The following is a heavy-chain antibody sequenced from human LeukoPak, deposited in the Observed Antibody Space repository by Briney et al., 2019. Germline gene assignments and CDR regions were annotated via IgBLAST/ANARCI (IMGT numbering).Heavy chain of an antibody. CDR1: AFIFSGHW. V-gene: IGHV3-7*01. D-gene: IGHD2-15*01. CDR3: AREDGYCSGGNCYSYFDS. Sequence: GGSLRLSCEGSAFIFSGHWMSWVRQAPGKGLEWVAYIKKTGSETYYVDSVKGRFTITRDNARNSLFLQMNSLRAEDTAVYYCAREDGYCSGGNCYSYFDSWGQGTLVTVSS. CDR2: IKKTGSET. J-gene: IGHJ4*02.